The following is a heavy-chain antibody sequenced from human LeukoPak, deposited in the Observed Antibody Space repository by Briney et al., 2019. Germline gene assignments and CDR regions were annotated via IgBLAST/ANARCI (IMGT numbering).Heavy chain of an antibody. D-gene: IGHD2-2*02. CDR1: GGTFSSYA. CDR2: IIPILGIA. V-gene: IGHV1-69*04. Sequence: SVKVSCNASGGTFSSYAISWVRQAPGQGLEWMGRIIPILGIANYAQKFQGRVTITTDESTSTAYMELSSLRSEDTAVYYCASRYCSSTSCYTNWFDPWGQGTLVTVSS. J-gene: IGHJ5*02. CDR3: ASRYCSSTSCYTNWFDP.